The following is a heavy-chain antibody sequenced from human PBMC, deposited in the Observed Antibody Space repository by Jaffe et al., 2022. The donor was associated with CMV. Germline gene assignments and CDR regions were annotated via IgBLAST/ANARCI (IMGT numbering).Heavy chain of an antibody. D-gene: IGHD3-22*01. J-gene: IGHJ5*02. CDR1: GGSISSYY. Sequence: QVQLQESGPGLVKPSETLSLTCTVSGGSISSYYWSWIRQPPGKGLEWIGYIYYSGSTNYNPSLKSRVTISVDTSKNQFSLKLSSVTAADTAVYYCASLDYYDSGFDPWGQGTLVTVSS. CDR2: IYYSGST. CDR3: ASLDYYDSGFDP. V-gene: IGHV4-59*01.